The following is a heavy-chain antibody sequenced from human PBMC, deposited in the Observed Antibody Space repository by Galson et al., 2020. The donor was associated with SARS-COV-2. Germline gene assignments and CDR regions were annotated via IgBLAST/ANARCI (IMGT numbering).Heavy chain of an antibody. V-gene: IGHV3-23*01. CDR3: AKCPYGDYSYWYFDL. J-gene: IGHJ2*01. CDR2: ISGSGGTT. CDR1: GFSFSNYA. Sequence: GGSLRLSCAASGFSFSNYAMSWVRQAPEKGLEWVAAISGSGGTTYYADSVKGRFTISRDNSKNTLYLQMNSLRAEDTAVYYCAKCPYGDYSYWYFDLWGRGTLVAVSS. D-gene: IGHD4-17*01.